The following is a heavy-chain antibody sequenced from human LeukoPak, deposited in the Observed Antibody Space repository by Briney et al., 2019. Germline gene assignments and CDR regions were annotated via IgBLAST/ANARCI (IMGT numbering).Heavy chain of an antibody. CDR1: GGSFSGYY. V-gene: IGHV4-34*01. CDR3: ARVGVVPAY. Sequence: SETLSLTCAVYGGSFSGYYWSWIRQPPGKGLEWIGEINHSGSTNYNPSLKSRVTISVDTSKNQFSLKLSPVTAADTAVYYCARVGVVPAYWGQGTLVTVSS. D-gene: IGHD2-2*01. J-gene: IGHJ4*02. CDR2: INHSGST.